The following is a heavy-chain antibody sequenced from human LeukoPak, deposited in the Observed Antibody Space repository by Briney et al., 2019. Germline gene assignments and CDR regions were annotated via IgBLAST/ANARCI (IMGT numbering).Heavy chain of an antibody. J-gene: IGHJ3*02. CDR1: GFTFSSYS. Sequence: GGSLRLSCAASGFTFSSYSMNWVRQAPGKGLEWVAVISYDGSNKYYADSVKGRFTISRDNSKNTLYLQMNSLRAEDTAVYYCARVNPVGATGAFDIWGQGTMVTVSS. CDR2: ISYDGSNK. CDR3: ARVNPVGATGAFDI. V-gene: IGHV3-30*03. D-gene: IGHD1-26*01.